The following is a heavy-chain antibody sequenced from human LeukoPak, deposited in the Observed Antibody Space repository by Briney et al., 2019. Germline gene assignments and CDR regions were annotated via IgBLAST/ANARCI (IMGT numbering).Heavy chain of an antibody. D-gene: IGHD3-10*01. CDR3: ARHYGP. Sequence: PSEALPLTLTVSGGFIRCSDFYGGWTREPPGKGLEWIGRIYDRASTYYNPSPKSPVPISVYTSKNQSSLKLTPVSAADTAVYYCARHYGPWGQGTLVTVSS. CDR2: IYDRAST. J-gene: IGHJ5*02. V-gene: IGHV4-39*01. CDR1: GGFIRCSDFY.